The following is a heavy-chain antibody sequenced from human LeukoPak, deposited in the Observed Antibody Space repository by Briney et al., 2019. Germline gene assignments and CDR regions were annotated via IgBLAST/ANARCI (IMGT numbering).Heavy chain of an antibody. CDR3: AKDRKQGATYLDY. CDR2: ISWNSGSI. CDR1: GFTFDDYA. Sequence: GGSLRLSCAASGFTFDDYAMHWVRQAPGKGLEWVSGISWNSGSIGYADSVKGRFTISRDNAKNSLYLQMNSLRAEDTALYYCAKDRKQGATYLDYWGQGTLVTVSS. J-gene: IGHJ4*02. D-gene: IGHD1-26*01. V-gene: IGHV3-9*01.